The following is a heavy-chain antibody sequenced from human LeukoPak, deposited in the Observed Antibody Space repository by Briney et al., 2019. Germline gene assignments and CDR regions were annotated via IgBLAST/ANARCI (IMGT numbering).Heavy chain of an antibody. D-gene: IGHD6-19*01. CDR1: GFTFSSYA. J-gene: IGHJ4*02. CDR3: ARVGYSSGNFDY. Sequence: GSLRLSCAASGFTFSSYAMSWVRQAPGKGLEWIGSIYHSGSTYYNPSLKSRVTISVDTSKNQFSLKLSSVTAADTAVYYCARVGYSSGNFDYWGQGTLVTVSS. CDR2: IYHSGST. V-gene: IGHV4-38-2*01.